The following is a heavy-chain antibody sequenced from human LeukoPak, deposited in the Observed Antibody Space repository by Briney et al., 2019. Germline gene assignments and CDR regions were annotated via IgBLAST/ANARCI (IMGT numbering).Heavy chain of an antibody. Sequence: GGSLRLACSASGFTVSSNYMSWVRQAPGKGLGWVSYISSSGSTIYYADSVKGRFTISRDNAKNSLYLQMNSLRAEDTAVYYFARDLGSKTFDYWGQGTLVTVSS. V-gene: IGHV3-11*01. D-gene: IGHD2-15*01. CDR2: ISSSGSTI. J-gene: IGHJ4*02. CDR1: GFTVSSNY. CDR3: ARDLGSKTFDY.